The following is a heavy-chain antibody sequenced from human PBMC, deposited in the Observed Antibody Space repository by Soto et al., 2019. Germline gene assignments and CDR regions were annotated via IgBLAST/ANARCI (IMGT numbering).Heavy chain of an antibody. CDR1: GYTFTSYY. J-gene: IGHJ3*02. CDR3: ARAYCSGGSCYSGHAFDI. CDR2: INPSGGST. Sequence: GASVKVSCKASGYTFTSYYMHWVRQAPGQGLEWMGIINPSGGSTSYAQKFQGRVTMTRDTSTSTVYMELSSLRSEDTAVYYCARAYCSGGSCYSGHAFDIWGQGTMVTVSS. D-gene: IGHD2-15*01. V-gene: IGHV1-46*01.